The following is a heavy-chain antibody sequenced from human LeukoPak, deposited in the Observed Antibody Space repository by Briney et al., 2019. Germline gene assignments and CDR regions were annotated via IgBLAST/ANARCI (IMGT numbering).Heavy chain of an antibody. CDR1: TXSRXS. Sequence: TXSRXSXXXVGQAPGKGVGCFSSISSSRSYIYYPDSVKGRFTISRDNAKNSLYLQMNSLRAEDTAVYYCATHAYSSDDYWGQGTLVTVSS. CDR3: ATHAYSSDDY. J-gene: IGHJ4*02. D-gene: IGHD6-25*01. V-gene: IGHV3-21*01. CDR2: ISSSRSYI.